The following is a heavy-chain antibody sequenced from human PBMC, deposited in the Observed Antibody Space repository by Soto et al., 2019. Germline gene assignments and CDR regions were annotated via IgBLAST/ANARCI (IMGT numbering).Heavy chain of an antibody. D-gene: IGHD3-22*01. Sequence: PSETLSLTCTVSGGSISSGGYYWSWIRQHPGKGLEWIGYIYYSGSTYYNPSLKSRVTISVDTSKNQFSLKLSSVTAADTAVYYCARDLGDYYDSSGPPHYWGQGTLVTVSS. CDR1: GGSISSGGYY. J-gene: IGHJ4*02. CDR3: ARDLGDYYDSSGPPHY. CDR2: IYYSGST. V-gene: IGHV4-31*03.